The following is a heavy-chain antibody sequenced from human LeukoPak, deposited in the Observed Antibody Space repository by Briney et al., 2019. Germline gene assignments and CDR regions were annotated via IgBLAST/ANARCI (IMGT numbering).Heavy chain of an antibody. CDR2: IKRDGSEK. Sequence: GGSLRLSCAASGVTFSSYCMSWVRQAPGKGLEWVANIKRDGSEKYYVASVKGRFIISRDNAKNSLYLPMNNLRAEATAVYYCARGARYGDYWGQGTLVTVSS. D-gene: IGHD1-1*01. CDR1: GVTFSSYC. CDR3: ARGARYGDY. V-gene: IGHV3-7*04. J-gene: IGHJ4*02.